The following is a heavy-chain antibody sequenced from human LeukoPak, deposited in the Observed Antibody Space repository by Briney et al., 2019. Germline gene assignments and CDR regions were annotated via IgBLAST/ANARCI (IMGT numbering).Heavy chain of an antibody. CDR2: ISGSGGST. J-gene: IGHJ5*02. CDR3: AKRHCSSTSCYDDWFDP. D-gene: IGHD2-2*01. CDR1: GFTFSSYA. Sequence: GGSLRLSCAASGFTFSSYAMSWVRQAPGKGLEWVSAISGSGGSTYYADSVKGRSTISRDNSKNTLYLQMNSLRAEDTAVYYCAKRHCSSTSCYDDWFDPWDQGTLVTVSS. V-gene: IGHV3-23*01.